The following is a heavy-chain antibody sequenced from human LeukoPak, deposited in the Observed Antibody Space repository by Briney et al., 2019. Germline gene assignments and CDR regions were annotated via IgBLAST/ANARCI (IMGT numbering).Heavy chain of an antibody. J-gene: IGHJ4*02. Sequence: GGSLRLSCAASGFSFSSYGMSWVRQAPGKGLEWVSAISGRGVTTYYADSVKGRFTFSRDNSKNTLYLQMNSLRAEDTAVYYCAKSRDFDSVVVTAFDYWGRGTLVTVSS. CDR3: AKSRDFDSVVVTAFDY. CDR2: ISGRGVTT. CDR1: GFSFSSYG. V-gene: IGHV3-23*01. D-gene: IGHD2-21*02.